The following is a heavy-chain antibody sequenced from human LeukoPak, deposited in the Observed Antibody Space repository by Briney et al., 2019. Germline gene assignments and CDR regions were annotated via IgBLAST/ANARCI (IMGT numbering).Heavy chain of an antibody. J-gene: IGHJ4*02. CDR1: GFTLSSYS. CDR2: ISSSSSYI. V-gene: IGHV3-21*01. CDR3: ARDTSARNYFDY. D-gene: IGHD2/OR15-2a*01. Sequence: PGGSLRLSCAASGFTLSSYSMNWVRQAPGKGLEWVSSISSSSSYIYYADSVKGRFTISRDNAKNSLYLQMNSLRAEDTAVYYCARDTSARNYFDYWGQGTLVTVSS.